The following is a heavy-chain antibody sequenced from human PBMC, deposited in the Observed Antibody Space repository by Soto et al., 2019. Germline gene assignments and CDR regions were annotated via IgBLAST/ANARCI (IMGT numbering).Heavy chain of an antibody. Sequence: EVQLVESGGAVVQPGGSLRLSCAASGFTFNTYWMHWVRQVPGKGLVWVSRINSAGTITSYADSVRGRFTITRDNAKNTVYLQMNSLRADDTAVYYWAIDMTPAETPGDDFDYWGQGTLVTVSS. J-gene: IGHJ4*02. V-gene: IGHV3-74*01. CDR3: AIDMTPAETPGDDFDY. D-gene: IGHD4-17*01. CDR2: INSAGTIT. CDR1: GFTFNTYW.